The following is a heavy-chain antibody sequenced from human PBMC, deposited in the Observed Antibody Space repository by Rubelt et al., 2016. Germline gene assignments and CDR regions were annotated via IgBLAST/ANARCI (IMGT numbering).Heavy chain of an antibody. CDR3: ATYGGVVTAMKD. D-gene: IGHD2-21*02. CDR1: GYTFTGYD. V-gene: IGHV1-8*01. J-gene: IGHJ4*02. CDR2: VNLNSGET. Sequence: QVQLVQSGAEVKKPGASVKVSCKTSGYTFTGYDINCVRQATGQGLEWMGRVNLNSGETAFAQKFQERVAMTRDIYTRTAYTELSSLKSVDTSRYYCATYGGVVTAMKDWCQGTLVTVSS.